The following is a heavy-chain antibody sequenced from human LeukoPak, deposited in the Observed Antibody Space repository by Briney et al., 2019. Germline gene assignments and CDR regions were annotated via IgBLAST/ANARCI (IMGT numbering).Heavy chain of an antibody. J-gene: IGHJ4*02. CDR3: ASYSGSYSSDFDY. Sequence: ASVKVSCKASGYTFTGYYMHWVRQAPGQGLEWMGWINPNSGGANYAQKFQGRVTLTRDTPISTAYMELSRLRSDDTAVYYCASYSGSYSSDFDYWGQGTLVTVSS. D-gene: IGHD1-26*01. CDR1: GYTFTGYY. V-gene: IGHV1-2*02. CDR2: INPNSGGA.